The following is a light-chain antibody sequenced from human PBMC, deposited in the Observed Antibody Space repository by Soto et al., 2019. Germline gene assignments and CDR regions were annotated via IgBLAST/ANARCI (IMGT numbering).Light chain of an antibody. Sequence: NVFTPAPGPPSFSPGGKATPPPRASQSVSSSYLAWYQQKPGQAPRLLIYGASSRATGIPDRFSGSGSGTDFTLTISRLEPEDFAVYYCQQYGSSLFTFGQGTRLEI. J-gene: IGKJ5*01. CDR3: QQYGSSLFT. V-gene: IGKV3-20*01. CDR1: QSVSSSY. CDR2: GAS.